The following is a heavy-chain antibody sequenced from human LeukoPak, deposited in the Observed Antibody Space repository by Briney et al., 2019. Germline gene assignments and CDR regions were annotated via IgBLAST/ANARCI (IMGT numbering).Heavy chain of an antibody. CDR3: ARGESWGDFDY. CDR2: INHSGST. D-gene: IGHD3-16*01. Sequence: KPSETLSLTCAVYGGSFSGYYWSWIRQPPGKGLEWIGEINHSGSTNYNPSLKSRVTISVDTSKNQFSLKLSSVTAADTAVYYCARGESWGDFDYWGQGTLVTVSS. J-gene: IGHJ4*02. V-gene: IGHV4-34*01. CDR1: GGSFSGYY.